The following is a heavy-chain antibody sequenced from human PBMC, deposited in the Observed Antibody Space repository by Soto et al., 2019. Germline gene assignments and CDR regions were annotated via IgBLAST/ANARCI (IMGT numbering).Heavy chain of an antibody. V-gene: IGHV3-23*01. Sequence: PGGSLRLSCAASGFPFSSHAMSWVRQAPGKGLDWVSGISGSGGSAHYADSVQGRFTISRDKSKNTLYLQMNSLRAEDTAVYYCARDRECSGGNCYSDYFDYWGQGTLVTVSS. J-gene: IGHJ4*02. CDR2: ISGSGGSA. D-gene: IGHD2-15*01. CDR1: GFPFSSHA. CDR3: ARDRECSGGNCYSDYFDY.